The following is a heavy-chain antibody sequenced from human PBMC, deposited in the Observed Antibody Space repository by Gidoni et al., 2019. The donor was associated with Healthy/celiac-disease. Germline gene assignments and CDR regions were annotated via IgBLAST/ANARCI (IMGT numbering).Heavy chain of an antibody. CDR2: IYYRGST. V-gene: IGHV4-31*03. CDR3: ARSPSAPPGIVGSTDY. D-gene: IGHD1-26*01. Sequence: QVQLQESGPGLVKPSPTLSLTCTVSCGPISSGGYYWSWIRQHPGKGLEWIGYIYYRGSTHYNPALKSRVTISVDTSKNQFSLKLSSVTAADTAVYYCARSPSAPPGIVGSTDYWGQGTLVTVSS. CDR1: CGPISSGGYY. J-gene: IGHJ4*02.